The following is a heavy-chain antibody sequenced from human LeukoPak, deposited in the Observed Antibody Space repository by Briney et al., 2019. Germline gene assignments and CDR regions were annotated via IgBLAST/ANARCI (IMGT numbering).Heavy chain of an antibody. J-gene: IGHJ4*02. Sequence: GGSLRLSCAAYGFTFRSYAMSWVRQAPGKGLEWVSAISGSGGSTYYADSVKGRFTISRDNSKNTLYLQMNSLRAEDTAVYYCASRGMGVGAESFWGQGTLVTVSS. V-gene: IGHV3-23*01. D-gene: IGHD1-26*01. CDR2: ISGSGGST. CDR3: ASRGMGVGAESF. CDR1: GFTFRSYA.